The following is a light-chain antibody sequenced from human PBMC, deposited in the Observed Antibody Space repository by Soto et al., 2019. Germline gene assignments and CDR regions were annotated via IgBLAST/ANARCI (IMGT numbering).Light chain of an antibody. CDR3: QQRYSTPLT. J-gene: IGKJ4*01. Sequence: DIQMTQSPSSLSASVGDRVTITCRASQSISSYLNLYQQKPGKAPKLLIYAASSLQSGVPSMFSGIGSGKDCALTSSSLQPEGFVTYEFQQRYSTPLTFGGGTKVEIK. CDR1: QSISSY. V-gene: IGKV1-39*01. CDR2: AAS.